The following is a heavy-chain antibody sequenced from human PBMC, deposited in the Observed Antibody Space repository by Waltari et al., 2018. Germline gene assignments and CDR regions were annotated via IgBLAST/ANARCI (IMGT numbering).Heavy chain of an antibody. Sequence: QVQLQESGPGLVKPSQTLSLTCTVSGGSISSGSYYWSWIRQPAGKGLEWIGYIYTSGSTNYHPSLKSRVTISVDTSKNQFSLKLSSVTAADTAVYYCARVPATVRYFDYWGQGTLVTVSS. CDR1: GGSISSGSYY. D-gene: IGHD4-4*01. CDR3: ARVPATVRYFDY. V-gene: IGHV4-61*09. CDR2: IYTSGST. J-gene: IGHJ4*02.